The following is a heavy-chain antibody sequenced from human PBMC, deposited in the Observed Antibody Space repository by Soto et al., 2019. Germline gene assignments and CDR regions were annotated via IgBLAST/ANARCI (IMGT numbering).Heavy chain of an antibody. CDR1: GGSISSGGYY. CDR2: IYYSGST. J-gene: IGHJ6*03. CDR3: ARSKYSGYDFRYYYYMDV. Sequence: PSETLSLTCTVSGGSISSGGYYWSWIRQHPGKGLEWIGYIYYSGSTYYNPSLKSRVTISVDTSKNQFSLKLSSVTAADTAVYYCARSKYSGYDFRYYYYMDVWGKGTTVTVSS. V-gene: IGHV4-31*03. D-gene: IGHD5-12*01.